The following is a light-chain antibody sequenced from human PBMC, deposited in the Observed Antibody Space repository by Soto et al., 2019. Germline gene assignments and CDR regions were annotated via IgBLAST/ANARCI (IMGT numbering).Light chain of an antibody. V-gene: IGKV3-20*01. Sequence: EIVLTQSPGTLSLSPGERATLSCRASQSVSSSYLAWDQQKPGQAPRLLIYGASGRATGIPDRFSGSVSGTDFTLTISRLEAEDFAVYYCQQYGSSPPVTFGQGTRLEIK. CDR2: GAS. J-gene: IGKJ5*01. CDR3: QQYGSSPPVT. CDR1: QSVSSSY.